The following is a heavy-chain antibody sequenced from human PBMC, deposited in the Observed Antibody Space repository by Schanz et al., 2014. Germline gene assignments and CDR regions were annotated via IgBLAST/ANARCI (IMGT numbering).Heavy chain of an antibody. V-gene: IGHV1-8*01. D-gene: IGHD3-10*01. J-gene: IGHJ4*02. Sequence: QVQLVQSGAEVKKPGASVKVSCKASGYTFTSYDINWVRQATGQGLEWMGWMNSKTGNTGYAQRFQGRVTMTRNTSITTACLELSSLRSGYTAVYYCTKGRAFGRWGQGTLVTVSS. CDR1: GYTFTSYD. CDR2: MNSKTGNT. CDR3: TKGRAFGR.